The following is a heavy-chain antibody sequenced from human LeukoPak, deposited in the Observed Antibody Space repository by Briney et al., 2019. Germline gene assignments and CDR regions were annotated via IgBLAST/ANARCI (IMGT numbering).Heavy chain of an antibody. CDR3: AKDPHYYDSSGYLEDAFDI. V-gene: IGHV3-23*01. J-gene: IGHJ3*02. D-gene: IGHD3-22*01. CDR1: GFPFNSYA. Sequence: GGSLSLLCTASGFPFNSYAMRWVRQARGKGRECLSSISGSGGSTYYADSVKGRFTISRDNSKNTLYLQMNSLRAEDTAVYYCAKDPHYYDSSGYLEDAFDIWGQGTMVTVSS. CDR2: ISGSGGST.